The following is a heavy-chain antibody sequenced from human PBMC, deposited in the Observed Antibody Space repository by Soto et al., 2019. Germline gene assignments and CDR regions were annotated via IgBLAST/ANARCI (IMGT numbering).Heavy chain of an antibody. CDR1: GGSISSSSYY. V-gene: IGHV4-39*01. J-gene: IGHJ4*02. D-gene: IGHD2-2*01. CDR2: IYYGGST. CDR3: ARQPCSSTSCYEPLNFDY. Sequence: QLQLQESGPGLVKPSETLSLTCTVSGGSISSSSYYWGWIRQPPGKGLEWIVSIYYGGSTYFNPSGRSRVTTPIDTSRNKVSRKLSSVTAAETAVYYCARQPCSSTSCYEPLNFDYWGQGTLVTVSS.